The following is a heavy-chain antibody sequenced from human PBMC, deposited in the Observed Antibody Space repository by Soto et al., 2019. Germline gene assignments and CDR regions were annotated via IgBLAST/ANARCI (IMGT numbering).Heavy chain of an antibody. V-gene: IGHV4-59*01. CDR1: GGSISSYY. CDR3: ARARLSRSWWFDP. CDR2: IYYSGST. J-gene: IGHJ5*02. D-gene: IGHD3-10*01. Sequence: PSETLSLTCTFSGGSISSYYWSWIRQPPGKGLEWIGYIYYSGSTNYNPSLKSRVTISVDTSKNQFSLKLSSVTAADTAVYYCARARLSRSWWFDPWGQGTLVTVSS.